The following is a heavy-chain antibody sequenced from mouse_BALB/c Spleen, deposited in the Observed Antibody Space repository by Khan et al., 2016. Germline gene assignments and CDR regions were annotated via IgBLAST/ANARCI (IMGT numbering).Heavy chain of an antibody. CDR3: ARWLLRGYAMDY. CDR2: INTETGEP. V-gene: IGHV9-2-1*01. Sequence: QVQLQQSGPELKKPGETVKISCKASGYTFTDYSMHWVKQAPGKGLKWMGWINTETGEPTYADDFKGRFAFSLETSASTAYLQINNLKNEDTATYFCARWLLRGYAMDYWGQGTSVTVSS. CDR1: GYTFTDYS. J-gene: IGHJ4*01. D-gene: IGHD2-3*01.